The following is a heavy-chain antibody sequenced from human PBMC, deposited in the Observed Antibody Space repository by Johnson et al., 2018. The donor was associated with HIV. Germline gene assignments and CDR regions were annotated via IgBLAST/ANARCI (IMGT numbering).Heavy chain of an antibody. CDR3: AKDRTAAGDAFDI. CDR2: IWFDGRNK. CDR1: GVTFSNYG. D-gene: IGHD6-25*01. V-gene: IGHV3-33*06. J-gene: IGHJ3*02. Sequence: QVQLVESGGGVVQPGRSLRLSCAASGVTFSNYGMHWARQAPGKGLEWVAVIWFDGRNKYYADSVKGRFTISRDNSKNTLYLQMKSLRADDTAVYYCAKDRTAAGDAFDIWGQGTMVTVSS.